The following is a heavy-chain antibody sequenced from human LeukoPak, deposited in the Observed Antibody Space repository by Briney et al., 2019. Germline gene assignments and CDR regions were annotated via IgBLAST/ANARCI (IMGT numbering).Heavy chain of an antibody. CDR1: GGSFSGYY. D-gene: IGHD3-16*02. J-gene: IGHJ4*02. CDR2: INHSGST. V-gene: IGHV4-34*01. CDR3: ARRFRVWGSYRYIFDY. Sequence: PSETLSLTCAVYGGSFSGYYWSWLRQPPGKGLEWIGEINHSGSTNYNPSLKSRVTISVDTSKNQFSLKLSSVTAADTAVYYCARRFRVWGSYRYIFDYWGQGTLVTVSS.